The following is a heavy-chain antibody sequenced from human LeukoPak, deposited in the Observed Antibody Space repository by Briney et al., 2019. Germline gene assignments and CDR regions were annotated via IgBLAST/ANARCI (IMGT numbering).Heavy chain of an antibody. CDR2: IYYSGST. V-gene: IGHV4-59*06. Sequence: SDTLSLTCTVSGGSIITSYWTWIRQSPGKGLEWIGYIYYSGSTYYNPSLKSRVTISVDTSKNQFSLKLSSVTAADTAVYYCARGSGNYDFWSGYYPSNWFDPWGQGTLVTVSS. D-gene: IGHD3-3*01. CDR3: ARGSGNYDFWSGYYPSNWFDP. CDR1: GGSIITSY. J-gene: IGHJ5*02.